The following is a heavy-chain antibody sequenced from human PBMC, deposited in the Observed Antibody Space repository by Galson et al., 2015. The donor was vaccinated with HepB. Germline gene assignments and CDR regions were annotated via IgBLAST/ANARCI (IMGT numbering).Heavy chain of an antibody. CDR1: GFTFSSYG. V-gene: IGHV3-30*18. D-gene: IGHD6-13*01. CDR3: AKDLWQQLVSDYYYGMDV. J-gene: IGHJ6*02. CDR2: ISYDGSNK. Sequence: SLRLSCAASGFTFSSYGMHWVRQAPGKGLEWVAVISYDGSNKYYADSVKGRFTISRDNSKNTLYLQRNSLRAEDTAVYYCAKDLWQQLVSDYYYGMDVWGQGTTVTVS.